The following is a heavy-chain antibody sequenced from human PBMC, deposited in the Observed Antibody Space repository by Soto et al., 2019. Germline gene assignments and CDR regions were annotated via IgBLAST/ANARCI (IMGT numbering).Heavy chain of an antibody. J-gene: IGHJ3*02. Sequence: PGGSLRLSCAASGFTFSSYSMSWVRQAPGKGLEWVSAISGSGGSTYYADSVKGRFTISRDNSKNTLYLQMNSLRAEDTAVYYCAKGRDDYGDYDAFDIWGQGTMVTVSS. CDR1: GFTFSSYS. CDR2: ISGSGGST. CDR3: AKGRDDYGDYDAFDI. V-gene: IGHV3-23*01. D-gene: IGHD4-17*01.